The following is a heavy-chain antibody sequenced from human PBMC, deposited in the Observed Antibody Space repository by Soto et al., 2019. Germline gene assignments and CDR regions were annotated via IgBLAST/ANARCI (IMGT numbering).Heavy chain of an antibody. J-gene: IGHJ6*02. D-gene: IGHD3-16*01. CDR1: GISLSDYG. Sequence: GGSLRLSCSTSGISLSDYGMHWVRQAPGKGLEWVAVISYDGSNQYYADSVKGRFTISRGNSKNTVYLQMRSLGPEDTAVYFCAKDGGAGESHSYPHAMDVCGQGPTVTVPS. CDR2: ISYDGSNQ. V-gene: IGHV3-30*18. CDR3: AKDGGAGESHSYPHAMDV.